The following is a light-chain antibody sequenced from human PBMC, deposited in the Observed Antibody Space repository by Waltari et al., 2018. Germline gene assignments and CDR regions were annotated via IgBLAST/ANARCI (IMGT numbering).Light chain of an antibody. V-gene: IGLV7-43*01. Sequence: QTVVTQEPSLTVSPGGTVTLTCSSSTDAATSGYYPNWFQQKPGQAPRALIYSTSNKPSWTPARFSGSLLGGKAALTLSGVQPEDEAEYYCLLYYGGAQLGVVFGGGTKLTVL. CDR2: STS. CDR3: LLYYGGAQLGVV. CDR1: TDAATSGYY. J-gene: IGLJ2*01.